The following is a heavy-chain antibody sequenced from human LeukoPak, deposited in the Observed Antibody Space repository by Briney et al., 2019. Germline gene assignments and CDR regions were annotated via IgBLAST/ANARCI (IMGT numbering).Heavy chain of an antibody. CDR2: ITDSGSSI. D-gene: IGHD3-9*01. CDR3: ARSIGLTGGGVDV. V-gene: IGHV3-48*04. J-gene: IGHJ6*02. CDR1: GLTFSNYG. Sequence: GGSLRLSCAASGLTFSNYGMHWVRQAPGKGLEWVSYITDSGSSIHYADSVNGRFTISRDNAKNSLYLQMNSLRAEDSAVYYCARSIGLTGGGVDVWGRGTTVTVSS.